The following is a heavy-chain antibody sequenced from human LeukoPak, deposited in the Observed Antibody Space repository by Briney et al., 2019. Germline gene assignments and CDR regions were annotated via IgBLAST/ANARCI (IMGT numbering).Heavy chain of an antibody. J-gene: IGHJ5*02. CDR3: ARDPRITMVRGVISWFDP. CDR2: ISSSSSYI. CDR1: GLTFSSYS. Sequence: GGSLRLSCAASGLTFSSYSMNWVRQAPGKGLEWVSSISSSSSYIYYADSVKGRFTISRDNAKNSLYLQMNSLRAEDTAVYYCARDPRITMVRGVISWFDPWGQGTLVTVSS. D-gene: IGHD3-10*01. V-gene: IGHV3-21*01.